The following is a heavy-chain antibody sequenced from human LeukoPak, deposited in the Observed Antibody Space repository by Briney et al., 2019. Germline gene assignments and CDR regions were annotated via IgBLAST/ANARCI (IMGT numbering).Heavy chain of an antibody. V-gene: IGHV3-74*01. CDR1: GFTFSSYW. D-gene: IGHD3-22*01. Sequence: QAGGSLRLSCAASGFTFSSYWMHWVRQAPGKGLVWVSRINSDGSGTSYADSVKGRFTISRDNSKNTLYLQMNSLRAEDTAVYYCAKDLYYDSSGYYISDAFDIWGQGTMVTVSS. CDR2: INSDGSGT. CDR3: AKDLYYDSSGYYISDAFDI. J-gene: IGHJ3*02.